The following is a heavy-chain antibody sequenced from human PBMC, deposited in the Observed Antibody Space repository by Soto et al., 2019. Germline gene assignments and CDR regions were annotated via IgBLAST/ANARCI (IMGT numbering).Heavy chain of an antibody. Sequence: PGGSLRLSCAASGFTFSSYSMNWVRQAPGKGLEWVSYISSSSSTIYYADSVKGRFTISRDNAKNSLYLQMNSLRAEDTAVYYCARGAPYGDYVRYYMDVWGKGTTVTVSS. V-gene: IGHV3-48*01. D-gene: IGHD4-17*01. CDR1: GFTFSSYS. CDR2: ISSSSSTI. CDR3: ARGAPYGDYVRYYMDV. J-gene: IGHJ6*03.